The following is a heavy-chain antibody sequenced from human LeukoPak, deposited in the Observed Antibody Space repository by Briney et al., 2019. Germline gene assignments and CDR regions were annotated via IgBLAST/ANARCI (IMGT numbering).Heavy chain of an antibody. CDR2: IYRSGST. CDR1: NYSISNSLY. Sequence: SEPLSLTCSGSNYSISNSLYWCWLRQPPGKGLEWIGRIYRSGSTFYNPSLKRRVTISLDTSKNQFSLKLSSVTAADTAVYFCARGTYGYYMDVWGKGTTVTVSS. D-gene: IGHD4-17*01. J-gene: IGHJ6*03. CDR3: ARGTYGYYMDV. V-gene: IGHV4-38-2*02.